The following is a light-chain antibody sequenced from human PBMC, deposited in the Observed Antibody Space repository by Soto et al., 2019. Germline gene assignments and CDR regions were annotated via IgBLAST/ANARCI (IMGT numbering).Light chain of an antibody. CDR2: GAS. V-gene: IGKV3-15*01. CDR3: QQYHNWPPQYT. J-gene: IGKJ2*01. Sequence: EIVMTQPPATLSVSPGERATLSCRASQTVASNLAWYQQKPGQAPMLLIHGASSRATGVPARFSGSGSGTEFTLTISSLQSEDFAVYYCQQYHNWPPQYTFGQGTKLQIK. CDR1: QTVASN.